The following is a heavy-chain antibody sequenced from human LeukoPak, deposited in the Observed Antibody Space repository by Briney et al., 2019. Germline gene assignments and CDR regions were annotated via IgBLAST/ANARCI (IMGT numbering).Heavy chain of an antibody. D-gene: IGHD2-2*01. J-gene: IGHJ4*02. V-gene: IGHV3-23*01. CDR1: GFTFSSYA. CDR3: AKVGCSSTSCYA. CDR2: ISGGGGST. Sequence: PGASLRLSCAASGFTFSSYAMSWVRQAPGKGLEWVSAISGGGGSTYYADSVKGRFTISRDNSKNTLYLQMNSLRAEDTAVYYCAKVGCSSTSCYAWGQGTLVTVSS.